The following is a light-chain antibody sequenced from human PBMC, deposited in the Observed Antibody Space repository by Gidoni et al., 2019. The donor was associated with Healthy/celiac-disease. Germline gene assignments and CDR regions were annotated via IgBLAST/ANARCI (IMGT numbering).Light chain of an antibody. J-gene: IGLJ1*01. CDR2: AGS. CDR3: CSYAGSSTFYV. CDR1: SSDVGSYDL. V-gene: IGLV2-23*01. Sequence: QSALTQPASVSGSPGQSITISCTGTSSDVGSYDLVSWYQQHPGKAPKLMIYAGSKRPSGVSNRVSGSKSGNTASLTISGLQAEDEADYYCCSYAGSSTFYVFGTGTKVTVL.